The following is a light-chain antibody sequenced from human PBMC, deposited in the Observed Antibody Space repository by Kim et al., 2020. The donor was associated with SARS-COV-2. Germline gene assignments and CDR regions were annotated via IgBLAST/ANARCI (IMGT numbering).Light chain of an antibody. CDR2: DVS. J-gene: IGLJ1*01. V-gene: IGLV2-14*03. Sequence: GQSITISCTGTSNDVGGYNYVSWYQHHPGKAPKLMIYDVSNRPSGVSNRFSGSRSGNTASLTISGLQTEDEADFYCSSYTGSNTYVFGTGTKVTVL. CDR1: SNDVGGYNY. CDR3: SSYTGSNTYV.